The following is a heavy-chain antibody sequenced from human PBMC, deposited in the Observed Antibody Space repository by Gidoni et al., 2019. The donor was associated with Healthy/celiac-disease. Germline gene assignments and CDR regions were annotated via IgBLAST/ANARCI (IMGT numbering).Heavy chain of an antibody. D-gene: IGHD2-15*01. V-gene: IGHV3-9*01. CDR2: ISWNIGSI. CDR3: AKDIGGTWVAAAAEYFQH. CDR1: GFTFDDYA. J-gene: IGHJ1*01. Sequence: EVQLVKSGGGLVQPGRSLRLSCADSGFTFDDYAMHWVRQAPGKGLEWVSGISWNIGSIGYADSVKGRFTISRDNAKNSLYLQMNSLRAEDTALYYCAKDIGGTWVAAAAEYFQHWGQGTLVTVSS.